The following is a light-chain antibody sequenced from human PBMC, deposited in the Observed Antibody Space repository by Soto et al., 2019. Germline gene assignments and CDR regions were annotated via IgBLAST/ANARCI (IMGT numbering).Light chain of an antibody. J-gene: IGLJ2*01. CDR1: SSDVGVYTY. CDR2: DIT. V-gene: IGLV2-14*01. Sequence: QSVLPQPASVSGAPGQSITISCTGTSSDVGVYTYVSWYQQHPGRAPKLMIYDITNRPSGVSDRFSGSKSGNTASLTISGLQAEDDADYYCSSYTGTNKEVFGGGTKVTVL. CDR3: SSYTGTNKEV.